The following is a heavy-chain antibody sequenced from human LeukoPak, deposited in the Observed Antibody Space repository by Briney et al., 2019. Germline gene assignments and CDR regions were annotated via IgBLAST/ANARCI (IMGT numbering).Heavy chain of an antibody. V-gene: IGHV1-18*01. Sequence: GASVKVSCKASGYTFTSYGISWVRQAPGQGLEWMGWISAYNGNTNYAQKLQGRVTMTTDTSTSTAYMELSRLRSDDTAVYYCARDPAGIVVVPAEYRFDPWGQGTLVTVSS. J-gene: IGHJ5*02. CDR1: GYTFTSYG. CDR3: ARDPAGIVVVPAEYRFDP. CDR2: ISAYNGNT. D-gene: IGHD2-2*01.